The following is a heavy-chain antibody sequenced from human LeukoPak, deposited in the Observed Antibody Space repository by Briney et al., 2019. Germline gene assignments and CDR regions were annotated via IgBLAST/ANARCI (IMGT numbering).Heavy chain of an antibody. D-gene: IGHD6-13*01. CDR3: GAAAGPPRSYYYYYGMDV. J-gene: IGHJ6*02. CDR2: INHSGST. CDR1: GGSFSGYY. Sequence: SETLSLTCAVYGGSFSGYYWSWIRQPPGKGLEWIGEINHSGSTNYNPSLKSRVTISVDTSENQFSLKLSSVTAADTAVYYCGAAAGPPRSYYYYYGMDVWGQGTTVTVSS. V-gene: IGHV4-34*01.